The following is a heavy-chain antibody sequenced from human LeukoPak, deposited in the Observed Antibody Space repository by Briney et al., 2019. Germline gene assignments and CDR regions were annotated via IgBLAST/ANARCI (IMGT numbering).Heavy chain of an antibody. V-gene: IGHV3-48*03. J-gene: IGHJ4*02. CDR1: GFTFSSYE. CDR3: AKVIARYIVGATAGLDY. CDR2: ISSSGSTI. Sequence: GGSLRLSCAASGFTFSSYEMNWVRQAPGKGLEWVSYISSSGSTIYYADSVKGRFTISRDNAKNSLYLQMNSLRAEDTAVYYCAKVIARYIVGATAGLDYWGQGTLVTVSS. D-gene: IGHD1-26*01.